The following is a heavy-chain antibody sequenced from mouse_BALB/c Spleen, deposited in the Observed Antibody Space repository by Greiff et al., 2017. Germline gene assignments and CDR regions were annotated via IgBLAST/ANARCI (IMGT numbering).Heavy chain of an antibody. V-gene: IGHV14-3*02. CDR1: GFNIKDTY. J-gene: IGHJ4*01. D-gene: IGHD2-4*01. Sequence: EVQLVESGAELVKPGASVKLSCTASGFNIKDTYMHWVKQRPEQGLEWIGRIDPANGNTKYDPKFQGKATITADTSSNTAYLQLSSLTSEDTAVYYCAIDYDGTAYYYAMDYWGQGTSVTVSS. CDR2: IDPANGNT. CDR3: AIDYDGTAYYYAMDY.